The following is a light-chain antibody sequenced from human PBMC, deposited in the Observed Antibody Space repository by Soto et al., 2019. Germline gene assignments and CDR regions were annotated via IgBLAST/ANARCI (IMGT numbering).Light chain of an antibody. J-gene: IGKJ4*01. CDR2: KAS. CDR1: QSISSW. Sequence: DIQMTQSPSALYEYVGDRVTITCRASQSISSWLAWYQQKPGKATKLLIYKASSLESGVPSRFSGSGSGTEFTLTISSLQPDDFATYYCQQYNSYPLTFGGGTKVDIK. V-gene: IGKV1-5*03. CDR3: QQYNSYPLT.